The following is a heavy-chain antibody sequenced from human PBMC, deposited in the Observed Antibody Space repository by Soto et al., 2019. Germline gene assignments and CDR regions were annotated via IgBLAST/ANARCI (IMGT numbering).Heavy chain of an antibody. CDR3: AKSRGSGSYFNPSDAFGF. V-gene: IGHV3-23*01. D-gene: IGHD3-10*01. CDR1: GFTFSSYA. Sequence: EVQLLDSGGGLVQPGGSLRLSCAASGFTFSSYAISWVRQAPGKGLEWVTSISGSGGGTYDADSVKGRFTISSDNAKRTLSLQMTSLRAEDTAVYYCAKSRGSGSYFNPSDAFGFWGQGTMVTVSS. J-gene: IGHJ3*01. CDR2: ISGSGGGT.